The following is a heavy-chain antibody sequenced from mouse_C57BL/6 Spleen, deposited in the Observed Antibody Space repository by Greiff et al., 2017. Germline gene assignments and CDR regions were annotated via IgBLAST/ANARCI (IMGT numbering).Heavy chain of an antibody. CDR2: INPNNGGT. CDR1: GYTFTDYN. J-gene: IGHJ2*01. CDR3: ARPYYSAYYFDY. V-gene: IGHV1-22*01. D-gene: IGHD2-12*01. Sequence: DVQLQESGPELVKPGASVKMSCKASGYTFTDYNMHWVKQSHGKSLEWIGYINPNNGGTSYNQKFKGKATLTVNKSSSTAYMELRSLTSEDSAVYYCARPYYSAYYFDYWGQGTTLTVSS.